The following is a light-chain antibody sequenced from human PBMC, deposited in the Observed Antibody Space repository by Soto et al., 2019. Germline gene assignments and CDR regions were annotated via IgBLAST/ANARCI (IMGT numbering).Light chain of an antibody. CDR2: GAS. Sequence: EIVLMQFPGTPSLYPGERATLSCRASQSVSSSYLAWYQQKPGQAPRLLIYGASSRATGIPDRFSGSGSGTDFTLTISRLEPEDFAVYYCQQYGSSLLTFGGGTKVDIK. V-gene: IGKV3-20*01. CDR3: QQYGSSLLT. CDR1: QSVSSSY. J-gene: IGKJ4*02.